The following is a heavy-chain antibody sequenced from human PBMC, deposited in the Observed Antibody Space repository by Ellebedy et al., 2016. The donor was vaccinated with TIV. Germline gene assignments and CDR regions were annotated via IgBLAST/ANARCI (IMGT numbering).Heavy chain of an antibody. D-gene: IGHD6-13*01. V-gene: IGHV1-69*13. J-gene: IGHJ5*02. Sequence: AASVKVSCKVSGGTSNSYSISWVRQAPGQGLEWMGEIVPKFGSANYVQKFQGRVTITADESTSTVYMELSSLKSEDTAVYFCARADRSSWYGDWFDPWGQGTQVTVSS. CDR3: ARADRSSWYGDWFDP. CDR1: GGTSNSYS. CDR2: IVPKFGSA.